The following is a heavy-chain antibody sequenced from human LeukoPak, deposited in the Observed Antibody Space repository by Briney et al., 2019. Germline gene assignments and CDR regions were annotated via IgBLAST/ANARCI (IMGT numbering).Heavy chain of an antibody. Sequence: GESLRLSCTASGFSFSGYGMHWVRQAPGKGLEWLAVISHDASDEYYADSVKGRFTISRDNAKNMIYLQMISLRAEDTAVYYCVKALVGQTSGYWGQGTRVTVST. CDR3: VKALVGQTSGY. CDR1: GFSFSGYG. CDR2: ISHDASDE. D-gene: IGHD1-26*01. J-gene: IGHJ4*02. V-gene: IGHV3-30*18.